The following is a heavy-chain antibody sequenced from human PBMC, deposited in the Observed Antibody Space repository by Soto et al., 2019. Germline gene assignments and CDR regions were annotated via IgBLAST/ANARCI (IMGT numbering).Heavy chain of an antibody. CDR1: GFTFDDYA. CDR2: ISWNSGSI. CDR3: AKGYKVATVRSLPDY. Sequence: EVQLVESGGGLVQPGRSLRLSCAASGFTFDDYAMHWVRRAPGKGLEWLSGISWNSGSIGYADSVKGRFTIFRDNAKNSLYLQMNSLRAEDTALYYCAKGYKVATVRSLPDYWGQGSLVTVSS. J-gene: IGHJ4*02. V-gene: IGHV3-9*01. D-gene: IGHD5-12*01.